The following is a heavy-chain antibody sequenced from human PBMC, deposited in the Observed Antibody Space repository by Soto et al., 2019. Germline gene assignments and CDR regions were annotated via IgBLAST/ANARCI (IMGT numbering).Heavy chain of an antibody. V-gene: IGHV1-69*13. CDR2: IIPIVGTA. Sequence: GASVKVSCKASGGSFSSYAISWVRQAPGQGLEWMGGIIPIVGTANYAQKFQGRGTTTADEYTSTAYMELSRQRSEDTAVYYCARDRLPYYYDSSGYYAPNLYYYGMDVWGQGTTVTVSS. D-gene: IGHD3-22*01. J-gene: IGHJ6*02. CDR1: GGSFSSYA. CDR3: ARDRLPYYYDSSGYYAPNLYYYGMDV.